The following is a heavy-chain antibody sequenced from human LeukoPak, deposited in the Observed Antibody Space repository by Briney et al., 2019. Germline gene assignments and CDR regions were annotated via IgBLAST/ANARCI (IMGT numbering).Heavy chain of an antibody. CDR3: ARENGSYGXYGY. CDR2: IYYSGST. V-gene: IGHV4-30-4*01. CDR1: GGSISSGDYY. D-gene: IGHD4-17*01. J-gene: IGHJ4*02. Sequence: SETLSLTCTVSGGSISSGDYYWSWIRQPPGKGLEWIGYIYYSGSTYYNPSLKSRVTISADTSKNQFSLKLSSVTAADTAVYYCARENGSYGXYGYWGQGTLVTVSS.